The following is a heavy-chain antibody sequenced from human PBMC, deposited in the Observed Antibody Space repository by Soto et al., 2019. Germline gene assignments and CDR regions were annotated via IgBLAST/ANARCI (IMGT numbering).Heavy chain of an antibody. Sequence: GSLRLSCAASGFTFSNAWMSWVRQAPGKGLEWVGRIKSKTDGGTTDYAAPVKGRFTISRDDSKNTLYLQMNSLKTEDTAVYYCSSRTMIITGKFDYWGQGTQVTVSS. CDR1: GFTFSNAW. CDR2: IKSKTDGGTT. D-gene: IGHD3-22*01. CDR3: SSRTMIITGKFDY. V-gene: IGHV3-15*01. J-gene: IGHJ4*02.